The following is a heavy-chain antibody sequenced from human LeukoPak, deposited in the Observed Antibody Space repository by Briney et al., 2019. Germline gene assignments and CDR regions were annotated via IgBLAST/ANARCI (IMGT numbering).Heavy chain of an antibody. Sequence: GGSLRLSCAASGFTFSSYAMSWVRPAPGKGLAWVSAISVSGGSTYYADSVKGRFTISRDNSKNTLYLQMNSLRAEDTAVYYCASRGFVVVARVDYWGQGTLVTVSS. CDR3: ASRGFVVVARVDY. V-gene: IGHV3-23*01. J-gene: IGHJ4*02. CDR2: ISVSGGST. D-gene: IGHD2-2*01. CDR1: GFTFSSYA.